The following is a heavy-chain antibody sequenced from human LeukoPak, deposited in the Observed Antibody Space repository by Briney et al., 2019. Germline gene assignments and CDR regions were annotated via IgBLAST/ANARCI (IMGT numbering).Heavy chain of an antibody. CDR3: AKGAGSGWYFYYFDY. Sequence: SLRLSCAASGFTFDVYPLHWVPQVPGKGRKWGSGISWISGSIGYADSVKGRFTISRDNAKNSLYLKMNSLRAEDTALYYCAKGAGSGWYFYYFDYWGQGTLVTVSS. CDR1: GFTFDVYP. CDR2: ISWISGSI. V-gene: IGHV3-9*01. J-gene: IGHJ4*02. D-gene: IGHD6-19*01.